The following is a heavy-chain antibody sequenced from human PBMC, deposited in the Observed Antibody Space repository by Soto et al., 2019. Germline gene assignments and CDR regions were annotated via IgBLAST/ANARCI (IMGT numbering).Heavy chain of an antibody. D-gene: IGHD6-19*01. CDR1: GFTFDSHW. CDR2: VKMDGSVT. J-gene: IGHJ4*02. CDR3: ARGLLYKYGCDY. V-gene: IGHV3-74*01. Sequence: EVQLVESGGGLVQPGGSLRLSCAASGFTFDSHWMHWVRQAPGKGPVWVSRVKMDGSVTNYADSVKGRFTISRDNAKNTFYLQMNSLRAEDTAVYYCARGLLYKYGCDYWGPGTLVAVSP.